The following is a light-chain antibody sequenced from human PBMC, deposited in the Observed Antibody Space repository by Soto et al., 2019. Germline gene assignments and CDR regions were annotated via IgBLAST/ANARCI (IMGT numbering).Light chain of an antibody. CDR3: YSAADNSLV. J-gene: IGLJ2*01. CDR2: KDS. Sequence: SYELTPPSSVSVSPGQTARITCSGDVLAKKYARWFQQQPGQAPVVLIYKDSERPSGIPERFSGSSSGTTVTLTFSGAQVEDEADYYCYSAADNSLVFGGGTKLTVL. CDR1: VLAKKY. V-gene: IGLV3-27*01.